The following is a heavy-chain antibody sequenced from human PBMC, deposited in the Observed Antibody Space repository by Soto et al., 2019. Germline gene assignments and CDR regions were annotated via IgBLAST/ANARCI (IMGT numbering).Heavy chain of an antibody. V-gene: IGHV1-3*01. CDR1: GYTFTSYA. CDR2: INAGNGNT. CDR3: ALTYVVTAAKDDNWFDP. D-gene: IGHD2-2*01. Sequence: GASVKVSCKASGYTFTSYAMHWVRQAPGQRLEWMGWINAGNGNTKYSQKFQGRVTITRDTSASTAYMELSSLRSEDTAVYYCALTYVVTAAKDDNWFDPWGQGTLVTVSS. J-gene: IGHJ5*02.